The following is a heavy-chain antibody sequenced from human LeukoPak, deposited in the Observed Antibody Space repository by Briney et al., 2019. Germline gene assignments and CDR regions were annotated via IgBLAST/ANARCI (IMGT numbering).Heavy chain of an antibody. CDR3: ARDPPRVTTWQNVDY. D-gene: IGHD4-17*01. V-gene: IGHV1-2*06. CDR1: VYTFTGYY. CDR2: INPNSGGT. Sequence: VASVKVSCKASVYTFTGYYMHCVRQAPGQGRECMGRINPNSGGTNYAQKFQGRVTMTRDTSISTAYMELSRLRSDDTAVYYCARDPPRVTTWQNVDYWGQGTLVTVSS. J-gene: IGHJ4*02.